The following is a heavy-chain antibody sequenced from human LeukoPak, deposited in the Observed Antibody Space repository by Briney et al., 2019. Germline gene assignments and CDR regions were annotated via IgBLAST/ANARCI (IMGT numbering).Heavy chain of an antibody. Sequence: SQTLSLTCTVSGGSISSGSYYWTWIRQPAGKGLEWIGRIYTTGSTNYNPSLNSRATMSTDTSKNQFSLKLSSVTAADTAVYYCARVTTGGYYNCWGQGTLVTVSS. J-gene: IGHJ4*02. V-gene: IGHV4-61*02. CDR1: GGSISSGSYY. CDR3: ARVTTGGYYNC. D-gene: IGHD3-22*01. CDR2: IYTTGST.